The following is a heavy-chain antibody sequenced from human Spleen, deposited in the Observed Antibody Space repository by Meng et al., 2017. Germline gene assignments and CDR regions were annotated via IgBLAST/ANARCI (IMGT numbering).Heavy chain of an antibody. D-gene: IGHD3-22*01. CDR1: GFTFSSYG. CDR3: ARATYYYDSSGYYYGAYYYYGMDV. CDR2: IWYDGSNK. V-gene: IGHV3-33*01. J-gene: IGHJ6*02. Sequence: GESLKISCAASGFTFSSYGMHWVRQAPGKGLEWVADIWYDGSNKYYADSVKGRFTISRDNSKNTLYLQMNSLRAEDTAVYYCARATYYYDSSGYYYGAYYYYGMDVWGQGTTVTVSS.